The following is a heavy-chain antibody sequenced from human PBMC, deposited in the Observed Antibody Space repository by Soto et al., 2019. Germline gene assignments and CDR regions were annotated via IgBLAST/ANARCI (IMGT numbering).Heavy chain of an antibody. CDR1: GYPVTAYY. J-gene: IGHJ3*02. Sequence: QLHLVQSGAVVKKPGASVTVSCSASGYPVTAYYMHWVRQAPGRGLEWMGGINPATGAAKYTQTFQGRVPLTRGTSTSTVFMELDGLTSEDTAVFYCARGGGVGVAGSAAFDMWGQGTLVTVSS. V-gene: IGHV1-2*02. CDR2: INPATGAA. D-gene: IGHD3-3*01. CDR3: ARGGGVGVAGSAAFDM.